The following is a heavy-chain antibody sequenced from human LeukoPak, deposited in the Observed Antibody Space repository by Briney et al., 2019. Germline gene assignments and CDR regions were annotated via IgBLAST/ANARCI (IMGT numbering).Heavy chain of an antibody. J-gene: IGHJ5*02. CDR1: GYTLTSYY. D-gene: IGHD5-18*01. CDR2: INPSGGST. CDR3: ARGYTGIQLWPRAWFDP. V-gene: IGHV1-46*01. Sequence: GASVKVSCKASGYTLTSYYMHWVRQAPVQGLEWMGIINPSGGSTSYAQKFQGRVTMTRDTSTSTVYMELSSLRSEDTAVYYCARGYTGIQLWPRAWFDPWGQGTLVTVSS.